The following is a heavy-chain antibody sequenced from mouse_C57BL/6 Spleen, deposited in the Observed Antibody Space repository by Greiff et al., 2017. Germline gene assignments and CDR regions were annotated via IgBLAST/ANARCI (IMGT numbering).Heavy chain of an antibody. CDR1: GYTFTDYE. J-gene: IGHJ3*01. CDR3: TRYRGNYVPWLAY. D-gene: IGHD2-1*01. Sequence: VQLQQSGAELVRPGASVTLSCKASGYTFTDYEMHWVKQTPVHGLEWIGAIDPETGGTAYNQKFKGKAILTADKSSRTAYMELRSLTSEDSAVYYWTRYRGNYVPWLAYWGQGTLVTVSA. V-gene: IGHV1-15*01. CDR2: IDPETGGT.